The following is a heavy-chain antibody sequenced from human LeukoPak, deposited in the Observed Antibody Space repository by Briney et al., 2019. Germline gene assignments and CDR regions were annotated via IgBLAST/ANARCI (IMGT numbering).Heavy chain of an antibody. CDR1: GFTFSDYY. CDR2: VSSSGSTI. J-gene: IGHJ6*02. Sequence: GGSLRLSCAASGFTFSDYYMSWIRQAPGKGLEWVSYVSSSGSTIYYADSVKGRFTISRDNAKNSLYLQMNSLRAEDTAVYYCARSLEGRGYSGYDPYYYYYYGMDVWGQGTTVTVSS. V-gene: IGHV3-11*01. D-gene: IGHD5-12*01. CDR3: ARSLEGRGYSGYDPYYYYYYGMDV.